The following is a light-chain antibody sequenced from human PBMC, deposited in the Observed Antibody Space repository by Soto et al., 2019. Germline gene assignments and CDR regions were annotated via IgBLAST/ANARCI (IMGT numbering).Light chain of an antibody. CDR3: SSYAGSSNLV. J-gene: IGLJ3*02. V-gene: IGLV2-8*01. Sequence: QSALTQPPSASGSPGQSVTISCTGTSSDVGRYNYVSWYQQHPGKAPKLMIYEVSNRPSGVPDRFSGSKSGNTASLTVSGLQAEDEADYYCSSYAGSSNLVFGGGTKLTVL. CDR2: EVS. CDR1: SSDVGRYNY.